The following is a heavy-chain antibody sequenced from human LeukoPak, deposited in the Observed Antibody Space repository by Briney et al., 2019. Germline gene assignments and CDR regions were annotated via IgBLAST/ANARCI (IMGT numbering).Heavy chain of an antibody. CDR3: AREARITMIVVADLDP. D-gene: IGHD3-22*01. CDR1: GFTFSSCG. Sequence: GGSLRLSCAASGFTFSSCGMHWVRQAPGKGLEWVAVISYDGSNKYYADSVKGRFTISRDNSKNTLYLQMNSLRAEDTAVYYCAREARITMIVVADLDPWGQGTLVTVSS. CDR2: ISYDGSNK. V-gene: IGHV3-30*03. J-gene: IGHJ5*02.